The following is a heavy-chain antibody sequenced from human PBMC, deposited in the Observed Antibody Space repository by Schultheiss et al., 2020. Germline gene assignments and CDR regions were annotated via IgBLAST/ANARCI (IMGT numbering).Heavy chain of an antibody. J-gene: IGHJ6*03. CDR3: ARDRGVTVSPYYYYYMDV. CDR1: GGSISSYY. Sequence: SETLSRTCTVSGGSISSYYWSWIRQPPGKGLEWIGYIYYSGSTNYNPSLKSRVTISVDTSKNQFSLKLSSVTAADTAVYYCARDRGVTVSPYYYYYMDVWGKGTPVTVSS. D-gene: IGHD4-17*01. CDR2: IYYSGST. V-gene: IGHV4-59*01.